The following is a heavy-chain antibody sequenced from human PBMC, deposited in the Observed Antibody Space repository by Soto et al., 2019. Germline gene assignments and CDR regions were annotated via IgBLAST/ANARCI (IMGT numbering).Heavy chain of an antibody. CDR2: ITGSGGST. D-gene: IGHD6-6*01. J-gene: IGHJ4*02. Sequence: EVQLLESGGGLVQPGGSLRLSCAASGFTFSSYAMSWVRQAPGKGLEWVSTITGSGGSTYYADSVKGRFTITRDTSKNTLYLQMNSLRADDTAVYYCERDWAFEQLVRFDYWGQGTLVTVSS. CDR3: ERDWAFEQLVRFDY. CDR1: GFTFSSYA. V-gene: IGHV3-23*01.